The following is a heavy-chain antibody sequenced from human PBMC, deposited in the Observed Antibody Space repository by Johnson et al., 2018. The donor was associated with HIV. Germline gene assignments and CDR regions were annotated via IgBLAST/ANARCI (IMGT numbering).Heavy chain of an antibody. CDR2: ISYDGSEK. Sequence: VQLLESGGGVVQPGRSLRLSCAASGFTFSSYAMHWVRQAPGKGLEWVAVISYDGSEKYYVDSVKGRLTISRDNAKNSLYLQMNSLRAEDTAVYYCARFPTYVNAFDIWGQGTMVTVSS. V-gene: IGHV3-30*04. CDR1: GFTFSSYA. J-gene: IGHJ3*02. CDR3: ARFPTYVNAFDI. D-gene: IGHD2-8*01.